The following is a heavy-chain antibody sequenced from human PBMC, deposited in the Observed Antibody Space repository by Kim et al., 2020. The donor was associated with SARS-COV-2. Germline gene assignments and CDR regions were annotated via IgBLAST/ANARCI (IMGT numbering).Heavy chain of an antibody. J-gene: IGHJ6*03. V-gene: IGHV4-59*01. CDR3: ARTYYDFWSGYYYYYYYMDV. D-gene: IGHD3-3*01. Sequence: SETLSLTCTVSGGSISSYYWSWIRQPPGKGLEWIGHIYYSGSTNYNPSLKSRVTISVDTSKNQFSLKLSSVTAADTAVYYCARTYYDFWSGYYYYYYYMDVWGKGTTVTVSS. CDR1: GGSISSYY. CDR2: IYYSGST.